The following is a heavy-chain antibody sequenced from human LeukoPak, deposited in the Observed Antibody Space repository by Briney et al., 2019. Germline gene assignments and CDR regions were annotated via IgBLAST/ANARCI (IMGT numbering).Heavy chain of an antibody. CDR1: GFTFSSYA. CDR3: AKPLEYSTSNYYYMDV. J-gene: IGHJ6*03. CDR2: ISGGGDST. V-gene: IGHV3-23*01. D-gene: IGHD6-6*01. Sequence: GGSLRLSCAASGFTFSSYAMSWVRQAPGKGLEWVSAISGGGDSTYYAGSVKGRFTISRDNSRSTLYPQINSLRAEDTAVYYCAKPLEYSTSNYYYMDVWGKGTTVAVSS.